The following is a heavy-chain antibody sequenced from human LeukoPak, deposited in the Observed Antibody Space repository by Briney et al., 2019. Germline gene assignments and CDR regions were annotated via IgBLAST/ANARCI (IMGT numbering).Heavy chain of an antibody. J-gene: IGHJ6*02. CDR1: GFSFSGSA. CDR2: IRSKASSYAT. V-gene: IGHV3-73*01. CDR3: TRLNDSSAYLYDPYAMDV. Sequence: GGSLKLSCAASGFSFSGSAMHWVRQASGKGLEWVGRIRSKASSYATAYAASVIGRFTISRDDSKNTAYLQMNSLKTEDTAVYYCTRLNDSSAYLYDPYAMDVWGQGTTVTVSS. D-gene: IGHD3-22*01.